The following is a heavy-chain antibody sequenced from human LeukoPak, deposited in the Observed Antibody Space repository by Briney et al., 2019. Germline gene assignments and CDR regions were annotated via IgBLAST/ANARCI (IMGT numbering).Heavy chain of an antibody. CDR3: ASVTYSDYSGHDY. V-gene: IGHV1-2*02. CDR2: TYPNSGET. J-gene: IGHJ4*02. D-gene: IGHD3-22*01. Sequence: ASVKVSCKASGYTFTGYYMHWVRQAPGQGLEWMGWTYPNSGETKYAQKFQGRVTMTRDSSISTAYRELSSLTSDDTAVYYCASVTYSDYSGHDYWGQGTLVTVSS. CDR1: GYTFTGYY.